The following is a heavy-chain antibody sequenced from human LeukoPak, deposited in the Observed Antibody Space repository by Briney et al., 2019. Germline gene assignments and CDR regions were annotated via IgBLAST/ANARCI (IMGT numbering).Heavy chain of an antibody. D-gene: IGHD1-7*01. CDR1: GGSFSGYY. CDR2: INHSGST. J-gene: IGHJ6*02. V-gene: IGHV4-34*01. Sequence: SETLSLTCAVYGGSFSGYYWSWIRQPPGKGLEWIGEINHSGSTNYNPSLKSRVTMSVDTSKNQFSLKLSSVTAADTAVYYCARGGYNWNSDYYYGMDVWGQGTTVTVSS. CDR3: ARGGYNWNSDYYYGMDV.